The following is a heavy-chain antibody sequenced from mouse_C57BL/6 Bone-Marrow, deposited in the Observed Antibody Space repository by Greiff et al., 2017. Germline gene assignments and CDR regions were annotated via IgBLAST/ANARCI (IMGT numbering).Heavy chain of an antibody. Sequence: DVKLVESGGDLVKPGGSLKLSCAASGFTFSSYGMSWVRQTPDKRLEWVATISSGGSYTYYPDSVKGRFTISRDNAKNTLYLQMSSLKSEDTAMYYCARTPPRAMDYWGQGTSVTVSS. CDR2: ISSGGSYT. J-gene: IGHJ4*01. CDR3: ARTPPRAMDY. V-gene: IGHV5-6*02. CDR1: GFTFSSYG.